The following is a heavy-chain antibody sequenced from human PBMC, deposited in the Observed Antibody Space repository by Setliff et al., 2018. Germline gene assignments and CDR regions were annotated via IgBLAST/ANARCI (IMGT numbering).Heavy chain of an antibody. D-gene: IGHD3-10*01. CDR3: ARSGDYGSGRLSP. Sequence: LSLTCTVSGGSISSGDHYWSWIQQPAGKGLEWIGRIHASGSTNYNPSLKSRVTISVDTSKNQFSLKLTSVTAADTAVYHCARSGDYGSGRLSPWGQGTLVTVSS. V-gene: IGHV4-61*02. CDR2: IHASGST. CDR1: GGSISSGDHY. J-gene: IGHJ5*02.